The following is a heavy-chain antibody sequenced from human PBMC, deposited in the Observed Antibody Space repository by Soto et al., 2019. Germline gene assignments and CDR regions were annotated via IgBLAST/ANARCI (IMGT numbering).Heavy chain of an antibody. Sequence: SETLSLTCTVSGASISSSPSYWAWIRQSPGRGLEWIGHIFYSGTTSYSPSLRSRVSLSADRSKNQFSLKLSSVTAADAAVYFCVGFMSNTILSYWGQGTLVTVSS. D-gene: IGHD2-2*02. CDR1: GASISSSPSY. V-gene: IGHV4-39*01. J-gene: IGHJ4*02. CDR2: IFYSGTT. CDR3: VGFMSNTILSY.